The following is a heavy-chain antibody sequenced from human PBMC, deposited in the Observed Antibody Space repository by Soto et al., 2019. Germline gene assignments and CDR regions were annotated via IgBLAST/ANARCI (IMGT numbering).Heavy chain of an antibody. Sequence: QVQLQESGPGLVKPSETLSLTCTVSGGSISSYYWSWIRQPPGKGLEWIGYIYYSGSTNYNPSLKSRVTISVDTSKNQFSLKLSSVTAGGGGGGGGGGDAREGWSAPYYYYGMDVWGQGTTVTVSS. J-gene: IGHJ6*02. V-gene: IGHV4-59*01. CDR1: GGSISSYY. D-gene: IGHD3-16*01. CDR3: GGDAREGWSAPYYYYGMDV. CDR2: IYYSGST.